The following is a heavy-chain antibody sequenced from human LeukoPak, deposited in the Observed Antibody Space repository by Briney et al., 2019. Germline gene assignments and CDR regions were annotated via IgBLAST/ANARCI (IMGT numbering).Heavy chain of an antibody. CDR1: GFTFSDYY. J-gene: IGHJ4*02. Sequence: GGSLRLSCAASGFTFSDYYMSWIRLAPGKGLERVSYISSSGSTIYYADSVKGRFTISRDNAKNSLYLQMNSLRAEDTAVYYCASLMTTVTTIDYWGQGTLVTVFS. V-gene: IGHV3-11*01. CDR3: ASLMTTVTTIDY. D-gene: IGHD4-17*01. CDR2: ISSSGSTI.